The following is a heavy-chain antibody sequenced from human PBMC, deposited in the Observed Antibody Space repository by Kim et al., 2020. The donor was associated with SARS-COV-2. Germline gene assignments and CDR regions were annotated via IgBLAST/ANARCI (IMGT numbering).Heavy chain of an antibody. V-gene: IGHV4-34*01. CDR3: ARGSNAPAIAVAGTLDY. CDR1: GGSFSGYY. CDR2: INHSGST. D-gene: IGHD6-19*01. J-gene: IGHJ4*02. Sequence: SETLSLTCAVYGGSFSGYYWSWIRQPPGKGLEWIGEINHSGSTNYNPSLKSRVTISVDTSKNQFSLKLSSVTAADTAVYYCARGSNAPAIAVAGTLDYWGQGTLVTVSS.